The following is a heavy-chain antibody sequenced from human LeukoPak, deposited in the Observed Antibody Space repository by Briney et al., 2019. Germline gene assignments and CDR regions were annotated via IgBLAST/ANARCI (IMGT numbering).Heavy chain of an antibody. CDR3: ASSIVYCSSTSCYFN. V-gene: IGHV1-2*02. CDR2: INPNSGGT. CDR1: GYTFTGYF. D-gene: IGHD2-2*01. Sequence: GASVKVSCKASGYTFTGYFMHWVRQAPGQGLEWMVWINPNSGGTNYAQKFQGRVTMTRDTSISTAYMELSRLRSDDTAVYYCASSIVYCSSTSCYFNWGQGTLVTVSS. J-gene: IGHJ4*02.